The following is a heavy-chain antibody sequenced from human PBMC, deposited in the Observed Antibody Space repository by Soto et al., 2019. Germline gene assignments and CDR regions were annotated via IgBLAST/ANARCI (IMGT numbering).Heavy chain of an antibody. CDR1: GFMFDSYA. J-gene: IGHJ4*02. Sequence: EVQLVESGGGLVQPGGSLRLSCVASGFMFDSYAMNWVRQAPGKGLEWVAYISPGGDRIYYAESLKGRITISRDNARNSLSLQMNIRSDEDTAVYYCTKSADSAGWGFYFWGQGTLVTVSS. CDR2: ISPGGDRI. D-gene: IGHD6-19*01. V-gene: IGHV3-48*02. CDR3: TKSADSAGWGFYF.